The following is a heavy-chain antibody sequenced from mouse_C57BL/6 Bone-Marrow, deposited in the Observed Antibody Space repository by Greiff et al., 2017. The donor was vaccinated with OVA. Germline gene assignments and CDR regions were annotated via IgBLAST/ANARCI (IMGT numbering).Heavy chain of an antibody. Sequence: VQLQQSGPELVKPGASVKISCKASGYTFTDYYIHWVKQRPGQGLEWIGWIFPGGGSTYYNEKFKGKATLTVDKSSSTAYMLLSSLTSEDSAVYFWARARITSVGATDFDYWGKGTTLTVSS. D-gene: IGHD1-1*01. CDR2: IFPGGGST. CDR3: ARARITSVGATDFDY. CDR1: GYTFTDYY. V-gene: IGHV1-75*01. J-gene: IGHJ2*01.